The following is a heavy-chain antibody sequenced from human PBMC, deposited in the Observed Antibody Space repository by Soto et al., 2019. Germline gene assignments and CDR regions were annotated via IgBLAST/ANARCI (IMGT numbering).Heavy chain of an antibody. Sequence: GGSLRLSWVASGVTFTRYGMTWVRQPPGKGLEWVSSVTNTGGITHHADSVKCRFTISRDNSKNTLYLQMNILRAEETAMSYCAKVHRCCTANNCYSRSPPDYRGQGTRVTVSS. CDR1: GVTFTRYG. V-gene: IGHV3-23*01. D-gene: IGHD2-15*01. CDR3: AKVHRCCTANNCYSRSPPDY. CDR2: VTNTGGIT. J-gene: IGHJ4*01.